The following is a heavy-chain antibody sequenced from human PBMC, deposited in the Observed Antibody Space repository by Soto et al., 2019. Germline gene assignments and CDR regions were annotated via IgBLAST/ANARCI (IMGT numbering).Heavy chain of an antibody. CDR2: IIPRFGSA. D-gene: IGHD2-21*01. V-gene: IGHV1-69*13. Sequence: SVKVSCKASGDTFSKYAISWVRQAPGHGLEWMGGIIPRFGSANYAEKFQGRVTISADESTSTAYMELTSLRFEDTAVYFCARSPLVAVAFDYWGQGTLVTVSS. J-gene: IGHJ4*02. CDR3: ARSPLVAVAFDY. CDR1: GDTFSKYA.